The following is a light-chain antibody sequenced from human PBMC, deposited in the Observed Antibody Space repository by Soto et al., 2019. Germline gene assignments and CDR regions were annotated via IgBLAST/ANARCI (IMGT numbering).Light chain of an antibody. CDR2: GNI. CDR3: QSYDSTLSDRYV. J-gene: IGLJ1*01. V-gene: IGLV1-40*01. CDR1: SSNIGAGYD. Sequence: QSALTQPPSVSGAPGQRVTISCTGSSSNIGAGYDVHWYQQRPGTGPKLLIFGNINRPSGVPDRFSGSKSGTSASLAITGLQAEDEGDYYCQSYDSTLSDRYVFGTGTK.